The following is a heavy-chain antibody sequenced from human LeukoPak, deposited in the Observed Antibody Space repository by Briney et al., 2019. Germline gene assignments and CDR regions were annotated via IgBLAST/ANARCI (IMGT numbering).Heavy chain of an antibody. Sequence: PSETLSLTCTVSGGSVSSGSYYWSWIRQPPGKGLEWIGYIYYSGSTNYSPSLKSRITISVDTSKNQFSLKLRSVIAADTAVYYRARSQSSGWYSSDFWGQGTLVTVSS. D-gene: IGHD6-19*01. J-gene: IGHJ4*02. CDR1: GGSVSSGSYY. V-gene: IGHV4-61*01. CDR2: IYYSGST. CDR3: ARSQSSGWYSSDF.